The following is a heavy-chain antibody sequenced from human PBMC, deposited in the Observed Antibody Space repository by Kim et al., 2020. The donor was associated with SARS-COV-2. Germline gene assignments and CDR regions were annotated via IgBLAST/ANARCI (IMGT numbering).Heavy chain of an antibody. CDR2: IIPIFGTA. Sequence: SVKVSCKASGGTFSSYAISWVRQAPGQGLEWMGGIIPIFGTANYAQKFQGRVTITADESTSTAYMELSSLRSEDTAVYYCARDPDTTYYDIYAREWNWFDPWGQGTLVTVSS. V-gene: IGHV1-69*13. J-gene: IGHJ5*02. CDR1: GGTFSSYA. CDR3: ARDPDTTYYDIYAREWNWFDP. D-gene: IGHD3-9*01.